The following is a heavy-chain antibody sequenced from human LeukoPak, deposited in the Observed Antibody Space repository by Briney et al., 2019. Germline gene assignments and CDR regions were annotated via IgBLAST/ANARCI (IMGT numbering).Heavy chain of an antibody. CDR1: GFTFSSYW. Sequence: GGSLRLSCAASGFTFSSYWMTWVRQAPGKGLEWVANIKQDGSEKYYVDSVKGRFTISGDNAKNSLYLQMNSLRAEDTAVYYCAREGAAAGAYFDYWGQGTLVTVSS. CDR2: IKQDGSEK. D-gene: IGHD6-13*01. V-gene: IGHV3-7*03. CDR3: AREGAAAGAYFDY. J-gene: IGHJ4*02.